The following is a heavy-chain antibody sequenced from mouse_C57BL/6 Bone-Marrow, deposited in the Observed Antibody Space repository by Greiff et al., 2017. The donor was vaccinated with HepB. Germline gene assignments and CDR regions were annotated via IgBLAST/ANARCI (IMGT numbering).Heavy chain of an antibody. CDR3: ARQVYYYGFYWYFDV. Sequence: EVQRVESGGDLVKPGGSLKLSCAASGFTFSSYGMSWVRQTPDKRLEWVATISSGGSYTYYPDSVKGRFTISRDHAKNTLYLQMSSLKSEDTAMYYCARQVYYYGFYWYFDVWGTGTTVTVSS. CDR2: ISSGGSYT. CDR1: GFTFSSYG. V-gene: IGHV5-6*01. D-gene: IGHD1-1*01. J-gene: IGHJ1*03.